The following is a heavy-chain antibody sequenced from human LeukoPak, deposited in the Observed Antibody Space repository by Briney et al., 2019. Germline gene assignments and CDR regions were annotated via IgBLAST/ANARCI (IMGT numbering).Heavy chain of an antibody. J-gene: IGHJ4*02. Sequence: ASVKVSCKASGGTFSSYAISWVRQAPGQGLVWMGGIIPIFGTANYAQKFQGRVTITADKSTSTAYMELSSLRSEDTAVYYCARDLTMQGDGYNYLLDYWGQGTLVTVSS. CDR3: ARDLTMQGDGYNYLLDY. D-gene: IGHD5-24*01. CDR1: GGTFSSYA. V-gene: IGHV1-69*06. CDR2: IIPIFGTA.